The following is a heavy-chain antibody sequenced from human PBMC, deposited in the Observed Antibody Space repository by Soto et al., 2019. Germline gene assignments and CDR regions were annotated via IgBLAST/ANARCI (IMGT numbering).Heavy chain of an antibody. CDR2: ISWNSGSI. CDR1: GFTFDDYA. V-gene: IGHV3-9*01. Sequence: GGSLRLSCAPSGFTFDDYAMHWVRQAPGKGLEWVSGISWNSGSIGYADSVKGRFTISRDNAKNSLYLQMNSLRAEDTALYYCAKESPYCSGGSCYYYFDYCGQGTLVTVSS. J-gene: IGHJ4*02. CDR3: AKESPYCSGGSCYYYFDY. D-gene: IGHD2-15*01.